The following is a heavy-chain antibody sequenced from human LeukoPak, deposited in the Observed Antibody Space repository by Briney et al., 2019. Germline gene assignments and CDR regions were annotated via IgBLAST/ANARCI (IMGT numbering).Heavy chain of an antibody. Sequence: GGSLRLSCATSGFTFSDHYMTWIRQAPGKGLETVSYIYNGGDTIFYADSVKGRFTISRDNSKNTLYLQMNSLRPDDTALYYCSTDPRLLIYWGQGTLVTVSS. CDR3: STDPRLLIY. J-gene: IGHJ4*02. V-gene: IGHV3-11*01. D-gene: IGHD2-8*01. CDR2: IYNGGDTI. CDR1: GFTFSDHY.